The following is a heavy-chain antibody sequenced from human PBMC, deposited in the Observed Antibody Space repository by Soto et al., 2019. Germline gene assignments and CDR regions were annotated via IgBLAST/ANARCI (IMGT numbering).Heavy chain of an antibody. D-gene: IGHD6-13*01. CDR2: INAGNGNT. V-gene: IGHV1-3*01. Sequence: QVQLVQSGAEVKKPGASVKVSCKASEYTFTSYAMHWVRQAPGQRLEWMGWINAGNGNTKYSQKFQGRVTITRDTSASTAYMELSSLRSEDTAVYYCARDDRAAGLPYYGMDVWGQGTTVTVSS. J-gene: IGHJ6*02. CDR3: ARDDRAAGLPYYGMDV. CDR1: EYTFTSYA.